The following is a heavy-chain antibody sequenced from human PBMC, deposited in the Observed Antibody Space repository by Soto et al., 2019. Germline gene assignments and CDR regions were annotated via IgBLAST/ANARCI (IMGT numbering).Heavy chain of an antibody. CDR2: IIPIFGTA. V-gene: IGHV1-69*13. CDR1: GGTFSSYA. CDR3: ARDPHXYYDSSNVGDYYYGMDV. J-gene: IGHJ6*02. D-gene: IGHD3-22*01. Sequence: GASVKVSCKGSGGTFSSYAISWVRQAPGQGLEWMGGIIPIFGTANYAQKFQGRVTITADESTSTAYMELSSLRSEDTAVYYCARDPHXYYDSSNVGDYYYGMDVWGQGTTVTVSS.